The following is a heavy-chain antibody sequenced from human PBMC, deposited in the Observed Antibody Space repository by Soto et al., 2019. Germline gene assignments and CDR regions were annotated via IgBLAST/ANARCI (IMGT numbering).Heavy chain of an antibody. Sequence: EVQLLESGGGLVQPGGSLRLSCVASGFRFSSFDMNWVRQTAGKGLEWVSTISGKGGDTYYADSVRGRFTISRDVSKNTLYLQMNSLRVEDTAIYYCVKDPGERLYRAFDVWGQGTVVTV. CDR3: VKDPGERLYRAFDV. CDR2: ISGKGGDT. V-gene: IGHV3-23*01. CDR1: GFRFSSFD. D-gene: IGHD7-27*01. J-gene: IGHJ3*01.